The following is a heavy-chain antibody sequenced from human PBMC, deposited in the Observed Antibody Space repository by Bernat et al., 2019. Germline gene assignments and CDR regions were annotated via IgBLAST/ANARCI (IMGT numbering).Heavy chain of an antibody. CDR2: INHSGST. J-gene: IGHJ6*03. V-gene: IGHV4-34*01. CDR1: GGSFSNYS. D-gene: IGHD3-3*01. CDR3: AREQTELFHDFWSGYEGRYYYFYYMDV. Sequence: QVQLQQWGAGLLKPSETLSLTCGVYGGSFSNYSWSWIRQPPGKGLEWIGEINHSGSTDYNPSLATRVTISNESSRNQYSLKLSSVSAADTAVYYWAREQTELFHDFWSGYEGRYYYFYYMDVWGEGTSVTVSS.